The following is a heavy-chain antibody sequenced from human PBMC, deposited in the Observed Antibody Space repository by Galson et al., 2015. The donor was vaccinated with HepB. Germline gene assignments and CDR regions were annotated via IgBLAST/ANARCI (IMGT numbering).Heavy chain of an antibody. CDR2: IDNKFEDT. V-gene: IGHV3-11*06. CDR1: GFIFRDYY. J-gene: IGHJ4*02. Sequence: SLRLSCAASGFIFRDYYMTWVRQAPGKGLEWVSNIDNKFEDTNYADIAEGRFTISRDNAKNTLYLQMNSLRAEDTAVYYCARTGRWELTPADYWGQGILVAVSS. CDR3: ARTGRWELTPADY. D-gene: IGHD4-23*01.